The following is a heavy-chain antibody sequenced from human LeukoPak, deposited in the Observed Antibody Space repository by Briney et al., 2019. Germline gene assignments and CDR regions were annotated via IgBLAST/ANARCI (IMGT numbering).Heavy chain of an antibody. CDR3: AKDHQGFNYYGSGSYSPCNFDY. CDR1: GFTFSSYG. V-gene: IGHV3-30*18. Sequence: GGSLRLSCAASGFTFSSYGMHWVRQAPGKGLEWVAVISYDGSDKYYADSLEGRFTTSRDNSKNTLYLQMNSLRAEDTAVYYCAKDHQGFNYYGSGSYSPCNFDYWGQGTLVTVSS. CDR2: ISYDGSDK. D-gene: IGHD3-10*01. J-gene: IGHJ4*02.